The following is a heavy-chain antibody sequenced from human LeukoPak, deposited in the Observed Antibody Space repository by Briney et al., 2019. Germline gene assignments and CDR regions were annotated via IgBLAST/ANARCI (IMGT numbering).Heavy chain of an antibody. CDR1: GGSFSGYY. D-gene: IGHD5-12*01. V-gene: IGHV4-34*01. CDR3: ARANRGYSGYNRGVFDY. J-gene: IGHJ4*02. CDR2: INHSGST. Sequence: KPSETLSLTCAVYGGSFSGYYWSWIRQPPGKGLERIGEINHSGSTNYNPSLKSRVTISVDTSKNQFSLKLSSVTAADTAVYYCARANRGYSGYNRGVFDYWGQGTLVTVSS.